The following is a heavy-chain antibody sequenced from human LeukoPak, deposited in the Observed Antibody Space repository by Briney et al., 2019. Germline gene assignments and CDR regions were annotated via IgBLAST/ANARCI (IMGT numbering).Heavy chain of an antibody. Sequence: SVTVSCKAYGYTFMSHGISWVRQAPGQGLEWMGWISGSSSNTNYAQRLQGRVTMTTDTSTTTAYMELRSLRSDDTAVYYCARATGTWGHYGLDIWGQGTMLSVSS. CDR1: GYTFMSHG. D-gene: IGHD3-3*01. V-gene: IGHV1-18*01. CDR3: ARATGTWGHYGLDI. CDR2: ISGSSSNT. J-gene: IGHJ3*02.